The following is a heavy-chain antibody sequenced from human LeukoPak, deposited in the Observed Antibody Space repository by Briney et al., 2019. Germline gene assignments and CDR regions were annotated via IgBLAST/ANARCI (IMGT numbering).Heavy chain of an antibody. CDR2: INPNSGGT. V-gene: IGHV1-2*02. Sequence: ASVKVSCKASGYTFTGYYMHWVRQAPGQGLEWMGWINPNSGGTNYAQKFQGRVTMTRGTSISTAYMELSRLRSDDPAVHYCARAVARRLIDYWGQGTLVTVSS. J-gene: IGHJ4*02. D-gene: IGHD6-19*01. CDR1: GYTFTGYY. CDR3: ARAVARRLIDY.